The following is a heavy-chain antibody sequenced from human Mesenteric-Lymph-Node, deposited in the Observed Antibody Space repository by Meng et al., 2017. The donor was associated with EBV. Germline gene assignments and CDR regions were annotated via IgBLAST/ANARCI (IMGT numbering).Heavy chain of an antibody. J-gene: IGHJ4*02. Sequence: QGRRQGLGPGLRKPSGTRSLTSPVSGASFNYSNQWTWVRQPPGQGLAWIGEIFDSETTNYNPSLKSRVTISMDKSKNQFSLKLRSVTAADTAVYYCARSGTLGGVIAPYYFDYWGQGTLVTVSS. D-gene: IGHD3-16*02. V-gene: IGHV4-4*02. CDR1: GASFNYSNQ. CDR3: ARSGTLGGVIAPYYFDY. CDR2: IFDSETT.